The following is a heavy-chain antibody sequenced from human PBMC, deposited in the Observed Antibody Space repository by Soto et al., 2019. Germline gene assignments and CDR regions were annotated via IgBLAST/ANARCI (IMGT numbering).Heavy chain of an antibody. Sequence: EVQLVESGGGLVKPGGSLRLSCAASGFTFSSYSMNWVRQAPRKGLEWVSSISSSSSYIYYADSVKGRFTISRDNAKNSLYLQMNSLRAAETAVYYCARIAVAGVDYWGQGTLVTVSS. CDR3: ARIAVAGVDY. V-gene: IGHV3-21*01. CDR2: ISSSSSYI. CDR1: GFTFSSYS. J-gene: IGHJ4*02. D-gene: IGHD6-19*01.